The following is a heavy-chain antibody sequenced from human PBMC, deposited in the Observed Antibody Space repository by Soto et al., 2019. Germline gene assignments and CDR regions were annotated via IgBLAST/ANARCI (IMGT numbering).Heavy chain of an antibody. CDR1: GFTFSSYG. Sequence: QVQLVESGGGVVQPGRSLRLSCAASGFTFSSYGMHWVRQAPGKGLEWVAVIWYDGSNKYYADSVKGRFTISRENSKNTLYLQMNSLRAEDTAVYYCARAGPVTTGWLYYYYGMDVWGQGTTVTVSS. CDR2: IWYDGSNK. D-gene: IGHD4-17*01. J-gene: IGHJ6*02. CDR3: ARAGPVTTGWLYYYYGMDV. V-gene: IGHV3-33*01.